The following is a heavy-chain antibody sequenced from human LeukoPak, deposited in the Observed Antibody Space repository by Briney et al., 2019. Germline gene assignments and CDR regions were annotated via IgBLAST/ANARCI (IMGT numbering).Heavy chain of an antibody. Sequence: SETLSLTCTVSGGSISSYYWSWIRQPPGKGLEWIGYIYYSGSTNYNPCLKSRVTMSVDTSKNQFSLKLSSVTAADTAVYYCGRGAKYCSGGSCYTYYFDYWGQGTLVTVSS. CDR3: GRGAKYCSGGSCYTYYFDY. D-gene: IGHD2-15*01. CDR1: GGSISSYY. V-gene: IGHV4-59*12. J-gene: IGHJ4*02. CDR2: IYYSGST.